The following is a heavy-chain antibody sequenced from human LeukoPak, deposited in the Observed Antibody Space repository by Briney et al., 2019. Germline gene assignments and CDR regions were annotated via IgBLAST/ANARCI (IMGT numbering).Heavy chain of an antibody. CDR3: ARAYPGDYVYDY. CDR2: ISAYNGNT. CDR1: GYTFTSYG. D-gene: IGHD4-17*01. V-gene: IGHV1-18*01. Sequence: GASVNASCKASGYTFTSYGISWVRQAPGQGLEWMGWISAYNGNTNYAQKLQGRVTMTTDTSTSTAYMELRSLRSDDTAVYYCARAYPGDYVYDYWGQGTLVTVSS. J-gene: IGHJ4*02.